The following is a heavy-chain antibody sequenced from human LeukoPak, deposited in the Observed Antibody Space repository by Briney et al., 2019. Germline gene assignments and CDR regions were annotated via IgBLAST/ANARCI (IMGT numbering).Heavy chain of an antibody. J-gene: IGHJ6*03. Sequence: SETLSLTCAVYGGSFSGYYWSWIRQPPGKGLEWIGEINPSGSTNYNPSLKSRVTISVDTSKNQFSLKLSSVTAADTAVYYCARHANLLWFGELVGTSYYYYYMDVWGKGTTVTISS. CDR2: INPSGST. V-gene: IGHV4-34*01. CDR3: ARHANLLWFGELVGTSYYYYYMDV. D-gene: IGHD3-10*01. CDR1: GGSFSGYY.